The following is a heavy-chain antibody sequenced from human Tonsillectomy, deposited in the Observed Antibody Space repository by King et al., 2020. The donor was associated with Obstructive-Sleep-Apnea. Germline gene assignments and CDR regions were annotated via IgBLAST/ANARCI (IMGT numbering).Heavy chain of an antibody. CDR3: ARYCTGGSCSYSYFGLDV. V-gene: IGHV3-11*06. CDR1: GFTFGDYY. J-gene: IGHJ6*02. D-gene: IGHD2-15*01. Sequence: QVQLVESGGGLVKPGGSLRLSCAASGFTFGDYYMSWIRQAPGRGLEWISHISSSSSFHMYADSVKGRFTISRDSAKNSLYLQMNSLRAEDTGVYFCARYCTGGSCSYSYFGLDVWGQGTTVTVSS. CDR2: ISSSSSFH.